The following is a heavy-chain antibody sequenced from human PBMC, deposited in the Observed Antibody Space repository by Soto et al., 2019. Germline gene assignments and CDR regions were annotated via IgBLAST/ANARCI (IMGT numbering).Heavy chain of an antibody. CDR1: GGTFSSYA. Sequence: GASVKVSCKASGGTFSSYAISWVRQAPGQGLEWMGGIIPIFGTANDAQKFQARVTITADESTSTAYMELSSLRSEDTAVDYFAREGAIEVAVENWFDPWGQGARGTVSS. CDR2: IIPIFGTA. CDR3: AREGAIEVAVENWFDP. D-gene: IGHD6-19*01. V-gene: IGHV1-69*13. J-gene: IGHJ5*02.